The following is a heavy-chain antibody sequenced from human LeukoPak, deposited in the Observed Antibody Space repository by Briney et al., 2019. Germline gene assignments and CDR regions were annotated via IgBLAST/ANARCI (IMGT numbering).Heavy chain of an antibody. CDR1: GFTFDDYA. CDR3: AKDTSTMIRGVITY. J-gene: IGHJ4*02. CDR2: ISWNSGTI. V-gene: IGHV3-9*01. Sequence: GRSLRLSCAASGFTFDDYAMHWVRQAPGKGLEWVSGISWNSGTIGYADSVKGRFTVSRDNAKKYLYLQMNSLRSEDTALYYCAKDTSTMIRGVITYWGQGTLVTVSS. D-gene: IGHD3-10*01.